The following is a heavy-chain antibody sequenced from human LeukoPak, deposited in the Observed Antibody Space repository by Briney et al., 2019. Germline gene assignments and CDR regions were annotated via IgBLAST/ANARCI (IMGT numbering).Heavy chain of an antibody. CDR2: ISSSGSTI. Sequence: GGSLRLSCAASGFTFSSYEMNWVRQAPGKGLEWVSYISSSGSTIYYADSVKGRFTISRDNAKNSLYLQMNSLRAEDTAVYYCARDHWAKNILTASYGMDVWGKGTTVTVSS. J-gene: IGHJ6*04. V-gene: IGHV3-48*03. D-gene: IGHD3-9*01. CDR1: GFTFSSYE. CDR3: ARDHWAKNILTASYGMDV.